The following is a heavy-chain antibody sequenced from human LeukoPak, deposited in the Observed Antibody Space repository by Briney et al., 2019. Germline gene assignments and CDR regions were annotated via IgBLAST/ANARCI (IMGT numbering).Heavy chain of an antibody. CDR1: GGSFSGCY. J-gene: IGHJ4*02. CDR2: INHSGST. D-gene: IGHD2-2*01. V-gene: IGHV4-34*01. CDR3: ARGHCSSTSCLYYFDY. Sequence: SETLSLTCAVYGGSFSGCYWSWIRQPPGKGLEWIGEINHSGSTNYNPSLKSRVTISVDTSKNQFSLKLSSVTAADTAVYYCARGHCSSTSCLYYFDYWGQGTLVTVSS.